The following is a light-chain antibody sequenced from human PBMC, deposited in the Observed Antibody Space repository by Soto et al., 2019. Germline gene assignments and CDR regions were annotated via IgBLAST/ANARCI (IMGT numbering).Light chain of an antibody. CDR2: DAS. CDR1: QSVSSY. CDR3: LQRITPIT. V-gene: IGKV3-11*01. J-gene: IGKJ5*01. Sequence: IVLTQSPATLSLSPGERATLSCRASQSVSSYLAWYQQKPGQAPRLLIYDASNRATGIPARFSGSGSGTDFTLTISSLVPENYAAYYCLQRITPITFGPRSLLEIK.